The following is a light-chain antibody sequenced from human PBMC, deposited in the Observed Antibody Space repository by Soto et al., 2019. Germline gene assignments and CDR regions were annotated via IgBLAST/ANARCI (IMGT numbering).Light chain of an antibody. Sequence: DVVMTQSPLSLPVTLGQPASISCRSSQSLVHSDGKTYLNWFQQRPGQSPRSLIYKVSNRDSGVPDRFSGSGSGTDFTLKISRVEAEDGGVYYCMQGTHWPPYTFGQGTKLEIK. CDR3: MQGTHWPPYT. J-gene: IGKJ2*01. V-gene: IGKV2-30*02. CDR1: QSLVHSDGKTY. CDR2: KVS.